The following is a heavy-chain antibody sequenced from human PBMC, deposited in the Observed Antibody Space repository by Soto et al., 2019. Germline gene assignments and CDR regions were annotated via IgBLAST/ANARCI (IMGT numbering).Heavy chain of an antibody. CDR3: AKIRAAIAFTEAFDI. V-gene: IGHV1-18*01. J-gene: IGHJ3*02. Sequence: GASVKVSCKASGYTFTSYGSSWVRQAPGQGLEWMGWISAYNGNTNYAQKLQGRVTMTTDTFTSTAYMELRSLRSDDTAVYYCAKIRAAIAFTEAFDIGGDGTRVTVSS. CDR1: GYTFTSYG. CDR2: ISAYNGNT. D-gene: IGHD2-2*01.